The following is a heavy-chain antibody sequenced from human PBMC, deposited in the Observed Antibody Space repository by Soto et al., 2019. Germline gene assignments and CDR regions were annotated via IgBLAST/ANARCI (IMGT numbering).Heavy chain of an antibody. V-gene: IGHV4-30-2*01. Sequence: TLSPTCPVVGGSSTSGGYSWSWIRQPPGKGLEWMGYIYHSGGTYYNPSVKSRVTISVDRSKNQFSLKPSSVTAAHTAVYYCARGRDGYNDLSYFDYWGQGTLVTVSS. CDR1: GGSSTSGGYS. CDR3: ARGRDGYNDLSYFDY. D-gene: IGHD5-12*01. CDR2: IYHSGGT. J-gene: IGHJ4*01.